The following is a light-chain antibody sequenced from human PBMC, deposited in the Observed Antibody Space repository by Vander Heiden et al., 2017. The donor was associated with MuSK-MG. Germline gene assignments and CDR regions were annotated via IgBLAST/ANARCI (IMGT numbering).Light chain of an antibody. J-gene: IGKJ5*01. CDR2: DAS. V-gene: IGKV1-33*01. CDR1: QDISNY. CDR3: QQDDYLPSVT. Sequence: DIQMTQSPSSLSASVGDRVTITCQASQDISNYLNWYQQKPGKAPKLLIYDASNLETGVPSRFSGSGYGPDFTFTISSRQPEDIAPYYCQQDDYLPSVTFGQGTLMEIK.